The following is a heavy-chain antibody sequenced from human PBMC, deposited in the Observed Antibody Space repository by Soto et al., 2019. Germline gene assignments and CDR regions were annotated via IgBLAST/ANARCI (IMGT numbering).Heavy chain of an antibody. CDR2: IYHSGST. CDR1: CESITIGVYF. D-gene: IGHD3-16*01. CDR3: ARAPTGE. V-gene: IGHV4-31*03. J-gene: IGHJ4*02. Sequence: LCLTCTVSCESITIGVYFWSWIRQHPVKGLEWIGYIYHSGSTYYKPSLRGRVSMSVDTSKNQFSLELTSVTVADTAVYYCARAPTGEWGQGTLVTVSS.